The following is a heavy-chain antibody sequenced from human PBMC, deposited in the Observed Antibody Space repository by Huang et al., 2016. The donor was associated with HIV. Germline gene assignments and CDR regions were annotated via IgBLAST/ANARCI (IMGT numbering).Heavy chain of an antibody. CDR2: IYYSGDT. D-gene: IGHD3-10*01. CDR1: GGSITDSNYY. Sequence: QLQLQESGPGLVRPSETLSLICTVSGGSITDSNYYWGWIRQPPGKGLEWIGSIYYSGDTDYNPSLKSRVNMAVDTAKKRVSLDIRSVAVADTAIYYCARHFGSWSGYFDSWGQGTLVPVSS. CDR3: ARHFGSWSGYFDS. J-gene: IGHJ4*02. V-gene: IGHV4-39*01.